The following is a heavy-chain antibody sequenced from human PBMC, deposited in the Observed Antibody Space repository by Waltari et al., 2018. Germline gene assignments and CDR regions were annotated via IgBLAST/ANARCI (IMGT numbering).Heavy chain of an antibody. Sequence: QVQLQESGPGLVKPSQTLSLTCTVSGGSISSGSYYWSWIRQPAGKGLEWIGRIYTSGSTNYNPSLKSRVTISVDTSKNQFSLKLSSVTAADTAVYYCAREDSSSWYQGLIDYWGQGTLVTVSS. J-gene: IGHJ4*02. CDR1: GGSISSGSYY. D-gene: IGHD6-13*01. CDR3: AREDSSSWYQGLIDY. V-gene: IGHV4-61*02. CDR2: IYTSGST.